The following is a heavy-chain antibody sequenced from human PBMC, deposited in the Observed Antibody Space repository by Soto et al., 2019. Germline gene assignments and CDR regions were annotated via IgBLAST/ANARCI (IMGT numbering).Heavy chain of an antibody. Sequence: ASVKVSCKASGYTFINYAIHWVRQAPGQRLEWMGWINVANGNTYFSQKFQDRVTIIRDTYANTVYMEVSSLRSEDTGVYYCARNPIYCGGDCYTYNWFDPWGQGTLVTVSS. J-gene: IGHJ5*02. D-gene: IGHD2-21*02. CDR2: INVANGNT. V-gene: IGHV1-3*01. CDR3: ARNPIYCGGDCYTYNWFDP. CDR1: GYTFINYA.